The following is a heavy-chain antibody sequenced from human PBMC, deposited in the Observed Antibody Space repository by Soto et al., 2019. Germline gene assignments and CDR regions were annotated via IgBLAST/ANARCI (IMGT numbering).Heavy chain of an antibody. CDR2: ISDSGST. D-gene: IGHD2-2*01. CDR3: ARDPGGPYCTSTSCLYFFDH. V-gene: IGHV3-23*01. CDR1: GFTFSNHA. Sequence: EVQLLESGGALVQPGGSLRLSCAASGFTFSNHAMNWVRQAPGKGLEWVSTISDSGSTYYADSVKGRFTISRDNSKNTLYLQMNSLRAEDTAVYYCARDPGGPYCTSTSCLYFFDHWGKGTLVIVSS. J-gene: IGHJ4*02.